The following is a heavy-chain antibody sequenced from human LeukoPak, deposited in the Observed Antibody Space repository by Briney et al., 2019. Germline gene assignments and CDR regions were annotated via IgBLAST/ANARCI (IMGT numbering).Heavy chain of an antibody. J-gene: IGHJ6*02. CDR1: GGSISSGGYS. CDR3: ARAGGRYYYGMDV. D-gene: IGHD3-16*01. CDR2: IYHSGST. V-gene: IGHV4-30-2*01. Sequence: KSSETMSLTCAVSGGSISSGGYSWSWIRQPPGKGLEWIGYIYHSGSTYYNPSLKSRVTISVDRSKNQFSLKLSSVTAADTAVYYCARAGGRYYYGMDVWGQGTTVTVSS.